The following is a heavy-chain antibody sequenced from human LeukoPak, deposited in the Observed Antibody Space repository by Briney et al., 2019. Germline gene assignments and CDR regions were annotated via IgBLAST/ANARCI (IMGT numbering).Heavy chain of an antibody. J-gene: IGHJ6*02. V-gene: IGHV3-30*18. CDR3: AKDRHCSGGSCYPGPYYYGMDV. CDR2: ISYDGGKK. D-gene: IGHD2-15*01. Sequence: GGSLRLSCAASGFAFSSYGMHWVRQAPGKGLEWVAVISYDGGKKYYADSVKGRFNISRDNSKNTLYLQMNSLRAEDTAVYYCAKDRHCSGGSCYPGPYYYGMDVWGQGTTVTVSS. CDR1: GFAFSSYG.